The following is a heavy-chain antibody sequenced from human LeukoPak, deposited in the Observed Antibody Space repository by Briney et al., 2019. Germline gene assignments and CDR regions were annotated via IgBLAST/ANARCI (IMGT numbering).Heavy chain of an antibody. CDR2: INSDGSST. V-gene: IGHV3-74*01. J-gene: IGHJ3*02. Sequence: GGSLRLSCAASGFTFSSYWMHWVRQAPGKGLVWVSRINSDGSSTSYADFVKGRFTISRDNAKNTLYLQMNSLRAEDTAVYHCARQVVTLSSDAFDIWGQGTMVTVSS. D-gene: IGHD2-21*02. CDR1: GFTFSSYW. CDR3: ARQVVTLSSDAFDI.